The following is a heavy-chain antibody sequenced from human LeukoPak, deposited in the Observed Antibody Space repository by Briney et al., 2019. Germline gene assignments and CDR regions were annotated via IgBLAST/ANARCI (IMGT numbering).Heavy chain of an antibody. D-gene: IGHD6-19*01. CDR2: ISSSGSTI. V-gene: IGHV3-48*03. Sequence: GGSLRLSCAASGFTFSSYEMNWVRQAPGKGLEWVSYISSSGSTIYYADPVKDRFTISRDNAKNSLYLQMNSLRAEDTAVYYCASIEALSSGWLRRRYYYGMDVWGQGTTVTVSS. J-gene: IGHJ6*02. CDR3: ASIEALSSGWLRRRYYYGMDV. CDR1: GFTFSSYE.